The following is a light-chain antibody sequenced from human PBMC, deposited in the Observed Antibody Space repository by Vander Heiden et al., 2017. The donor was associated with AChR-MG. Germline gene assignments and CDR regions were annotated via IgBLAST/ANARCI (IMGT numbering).Light chain of an antibody. CDR2: GAS. V-gene: IGKV1-39*01. CDR3: QQRDILPLT. J-gene: IGKJ4*01. CDR1: QSITTY. Sequence: IQMTQSPPSLSASVGDTVTFTCRASQSITTYLNWYQQKPGKAPNLLIYGASNLEFGVPPRFSGSGSGTDFTLTINRLQPEDFATYYCQQRDILPLTFGGGTQVEIK.